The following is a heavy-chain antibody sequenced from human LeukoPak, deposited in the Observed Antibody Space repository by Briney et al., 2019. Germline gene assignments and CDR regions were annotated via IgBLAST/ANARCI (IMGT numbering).Heavy chain of an antibody. CDR1: GGSINSYY. V-gene: IGHV4-59*01. CDR3: ARGNAN. J-gene: IGHJ4*02. Sequence: PSETRTLTCTVSGGSINSYYWSWIRQPPGKGLEWIGYISYSGSTNYNPSLKSRVSISVDKSKNQFFLKLNSVTAADTALYYCARGNANWGQGTLVTVSS. CDR2: ISYSGST.